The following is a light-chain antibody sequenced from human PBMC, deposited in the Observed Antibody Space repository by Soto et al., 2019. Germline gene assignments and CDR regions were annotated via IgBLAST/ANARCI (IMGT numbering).Light chain of an antibody. CDR2: DVS. CDR1: SSDVGGYNY. V-gene: IGLV2-14*01. CDR3: SSYTSSSTV. J-gene: IGLJ2*01. Sequence: QSALTKPASVSGSPGQSITISCTGTSSDVGGYNYVSWYQQNPGKAPKLMIYDVSNRPSGVSNRFSDSKSGNTASLTISGLQAEDEADYYCSSYTSSSTVFGGGTKLTVL.